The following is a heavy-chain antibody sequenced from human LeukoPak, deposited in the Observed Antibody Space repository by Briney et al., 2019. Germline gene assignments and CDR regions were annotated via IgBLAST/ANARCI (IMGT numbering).Heavy chain of an antibody. D-gene: IGHD2-2*01. CDR3: ARVHSYCSTTSCLDY. J-gene: IGHJ4*02. CDR1: GYTFTSYG. Sequence: GASVKVSCKASGYTFTSYGISWVRQAPGQGLEWMGGIIPIFGTANYAQKFQGRVTMTTDTSTSTGYMELRSLRSDDTAVYYCARVHSYCSTTSCLDYWGQGTLVTVSS. CDR2: IIPIFGTA. V-gene: IGHV1-18*01.